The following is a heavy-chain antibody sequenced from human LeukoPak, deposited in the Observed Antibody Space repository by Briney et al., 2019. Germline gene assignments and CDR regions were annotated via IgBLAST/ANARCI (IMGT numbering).Heavy chain of an antibody. CDR1: GYTFTIYY. CDR3: ARERVSITIFGVVTPSYYYGMDV. D-gene: IGHD3-3*01. J-gene: IGHJ6*02. V-gene: IGHV1-46*01. Sequence: ASVKVSCTASGYTFTIYYMHWVRQAPGQGLEWMGIINPSGGSTSYAQKFQGRVTKTRDTSTSTVYMELSSLRSEDTAVYYCARERVSITIFGVVTPSYYYGMDVWGQGTTVTVSS. CDR2: INPSGGST.